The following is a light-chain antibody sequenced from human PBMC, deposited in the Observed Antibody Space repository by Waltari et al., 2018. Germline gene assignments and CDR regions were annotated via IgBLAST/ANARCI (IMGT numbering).Light chain of an antibody. CDR1: TPNIETTT. CDR2: SDN. Sequence: QSVLTPPPSASGTPGQRFAISCSGSTPNIETTTVTWYQQLPGTAPKLLIYSDNQRPSGVPDRFSGSKSGTSASLAISGLQSEDEADYYCGAWDDSLNGYVFGTGTKVTVL. CDR3: GAWDDSLNGYV. J-gene: IGLJ1*01. V-gene: IGLV1-44*01.